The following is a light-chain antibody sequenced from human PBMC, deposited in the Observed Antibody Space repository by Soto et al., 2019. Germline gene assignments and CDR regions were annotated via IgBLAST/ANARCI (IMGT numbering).Light chain of an antibody. CDR3: QQYQTYST. CDR2: DAS. J-gene: IGKJ5*01. V-gene: IGKV1-13*02. CDR1: QGIGNA. Sequence: IQMTQSPSSLSASVGDRFTISCRASQGIGNALGWYQQKPGKAPKVLIYDASSLGSGVPSRFSGSGSGTEFTLTISSLQPDDFATYFCQQYQTYSTFGQGTRLEIK.